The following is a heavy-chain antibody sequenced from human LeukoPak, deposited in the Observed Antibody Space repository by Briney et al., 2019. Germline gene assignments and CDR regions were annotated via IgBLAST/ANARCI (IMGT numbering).Heavy chain of an antibody. J-gene: IGHJ4*02. CDR1: GGSISSYH. Sequence: SETLSLTCIVSGGSISSYHWSWIRQPPGKGLEWIGYIHYSGNTNYNPSLKSRVTISVDTSKNQFSLKLSSVTAADTAVYYCARGFTQWLGLFDYWGQGTLVTVSS. CDR3: ARGFTQWLGLFDY. CDR2: IHYSGNT. V-gene: IGHV4-59*01. D-gene: IGHD6-19*01.